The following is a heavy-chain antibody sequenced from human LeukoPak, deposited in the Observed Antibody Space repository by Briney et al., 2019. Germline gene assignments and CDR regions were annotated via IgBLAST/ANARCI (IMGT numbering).Heavy chain of an antibody. J-gene: IGHJ5*02. CDR2: ISSSSSYI. V-gene: IGHV3-21*01. D-gene: IGHD6-19*01. CDR1: GFTSSSYS. Sequence: GGSLRFSCAASGFTSSSYSMNWARQAPGKGLEWVSSISSSSSYIYYADSVKGRFTISRDNAKNSLYLQMNSLRAEDTAVYYCARNEGQWPHEFDPWGQGTLVTVSS. CDR3: ARNEGQWPHEFDP.